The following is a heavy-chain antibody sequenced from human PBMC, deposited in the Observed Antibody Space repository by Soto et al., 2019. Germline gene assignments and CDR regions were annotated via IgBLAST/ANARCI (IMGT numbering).Heavy chain of an antibody. Sequence: QVQLQESGPGLVKPSETLSLTCSVSGDSISSYYWSWFRQPPGKGLEWIGYIPNSGSTKYNPSLKSRVTMSMDTSKNQFSLRMTSVTAADTAFYYCTRGGSGYSSTWAAYWGQGILVTVSS. CDR3: TRGGSGYSSTWAAY. CDR1: GDSISSYY. D-gene: IGHD6-13*01. V-gene: IGHV4-59*01. J-gene: IGHJ4*02. CDR2: IPNSGST.